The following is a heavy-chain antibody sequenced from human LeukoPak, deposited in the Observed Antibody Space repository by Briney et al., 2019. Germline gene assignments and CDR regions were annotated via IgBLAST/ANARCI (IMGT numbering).Heavy chain of an antibody. CDR3: AANTAMVRNWLDP. V-gene: IGHV1-69*05. D-gene: IGHD5-18*01. J-gene: IGHJ5*02. CDR1: GGTFSSYA. CDR2: IIPIFGTA. Sequence: SVKVSCKASGGTFSSYAISWVRQAPGQGLEWMGGIIPIFGTANYAQKFQGRVTITTDESTSTAYMELSSLRSEDTAVYYCAANTAMVRNWLDPWGQGTLVTVSS.